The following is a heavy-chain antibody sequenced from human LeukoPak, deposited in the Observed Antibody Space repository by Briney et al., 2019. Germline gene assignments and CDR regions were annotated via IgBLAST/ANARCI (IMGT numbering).Heavy chain of an antibody. CDR2: ISAYNGNT. CDR3: ARHWGGYYYYYMDV. V-gene: IGHV1-18*01. J-gene: IGHJ6*03. Sequence: ASVKVSCKASGYTFTSYGISWVRQAPGQGLEWMGWISAYNGNTNYAQKLQGRVTMTTDTSTSTAYMELRSLRSDDTAVYYCARHWGGYYYYYMDVWGKGTTVTISS. CDR1: GYTFTSYG. D-gene: IGHD3-16*01.